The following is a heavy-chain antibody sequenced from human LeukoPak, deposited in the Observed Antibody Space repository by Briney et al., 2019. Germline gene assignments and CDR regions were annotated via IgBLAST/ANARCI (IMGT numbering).Heavy chain of an antibody. CDR1: GFTFSTNI. D-gene: IGHD3-10*01. CDR2: IWSDASIK. V-gene: IGHV3-30*02. J-gene: IGHJ4*02. Sequence: GGSLRLSCATSGFTFSTNIMHWVRQAPGKGLEWVAAIWSDASIKYYAGSVKGRFSISRDNSRNTLYLELSSLRAEDTALYYCAKDLHGSGSFDYWGQGTLVTVSS. CDR3: AKDLHGSGSFDY.